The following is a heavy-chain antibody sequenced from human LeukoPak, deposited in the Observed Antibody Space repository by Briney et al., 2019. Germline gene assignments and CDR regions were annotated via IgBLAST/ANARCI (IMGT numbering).Heavy chain of an antibody. CDR1: GFTFSRYG. D-gene: IGHD3-22*01. Sequence: QAGGSLRLSCAASGFTFSRYGMHWVRQAPGKGLEWVAVISYDGRNKYYADSVKGRFTISRDNSKNTLYLQMNSLRAEDTAVYYCASPNYYDSSGHYSDDYWGQGTLVTVSS. CDR2: ISYDGRNK. CDR3: ASPNYYDSSGHYSDDY. J-gene: IGHJ4*02. V-gene: IGHV3-30*03.